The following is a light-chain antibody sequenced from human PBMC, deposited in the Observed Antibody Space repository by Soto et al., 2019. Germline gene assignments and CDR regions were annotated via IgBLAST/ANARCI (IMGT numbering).Light chain of an antibody. CDR3: MQTLQTPRT. J-gene: IGKJ1*01. CDR2: LGS. V-gene: IGKV2-28*01. Sequence: DLVLTQSPLSLPVTPGEPASISCRSSQSLLHSNGYNYLDWFLQKPGQSPQLLIYLGSNRASGVPDKVSGSGEGTHFTLKISRVEAEDVGVYYCMQTLQTPRTFGQGTKVEIK. CDR1: QSLLHSNGYNY.